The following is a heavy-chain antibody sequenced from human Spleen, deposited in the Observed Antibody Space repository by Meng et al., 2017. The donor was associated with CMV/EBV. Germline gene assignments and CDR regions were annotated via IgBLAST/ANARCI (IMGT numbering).Heavy chain of an antibody. D-gene: IGHD2-2*01. Sequence: SGFSFNHAWMNWVRQAPGKGLEWVGRIKSRADGGTLDYAAPVTGRFIISRDDSKNTLYLQMNNLRSEDTAFYYCATDLYRSRTTSYDFWGRGTLVTVSS. V-gene: IGHV3-15*07. CDR1: GFSFNHAW. CDR2: IKSRADGGTL. CDR3: ATDLYRSRTTSYDF. J-gene: IGHJ4*02.